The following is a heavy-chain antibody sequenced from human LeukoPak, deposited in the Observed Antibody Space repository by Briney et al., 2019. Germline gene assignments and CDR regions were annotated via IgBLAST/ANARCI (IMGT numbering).Heavy chain of an antibody. CDR1: GGSINSGY. Sequence: PSETLSLTCSVSGGSINSGYWSRIRLPPGKGLEWIGLLYPSGSTNYNPSLKSRVTISVDTSRTQFSLKLSSMTAADTAVYYCAGGHYPLEYWGQGTLVTVSS. D-gene: IGHD1-26*01. CDR3: AGGHYPLEY. J-gene: IGHJ4*02. CDR2: LYPSGST. V-gene: IGHV4-59*01.